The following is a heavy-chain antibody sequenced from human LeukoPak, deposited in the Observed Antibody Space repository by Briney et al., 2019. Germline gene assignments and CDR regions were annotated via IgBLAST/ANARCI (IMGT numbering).Heavy chain of an antibody. CDR3: ARIHWLATRYYFDY. CDR2: IYSGTN. D-gene: IGHD6-19*01. CDR1: GGSISISTYY. J-gene: IGHJ4*02. V-gene: IGHV4-39*02. Sequence: SETLSLTCTVSGGSISISTYYWAWIRQPPGKGLDWIGTIYSGTNYYNPSLKSRLTMSVDTSRNHFSLNLKSVTAADTAVYYCARIHWLATRYYFDYWGQGTLVAV.